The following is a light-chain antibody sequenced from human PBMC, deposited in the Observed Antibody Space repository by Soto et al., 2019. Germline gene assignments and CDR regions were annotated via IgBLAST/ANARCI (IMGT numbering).Light chain of an antibody. CDR3: QSYNTARPT. V-gene: IGKV1-27*01. J-gene: IGKJ5*01. CDR1: QAISNS. CDR2: AAS. Sequence: DIQMTQSPSSLSASMGDRVAITCRASQAISNSLAWYQQKPGKPHQLLIYAASTLQSGVPSRFSGSGSGTDFTLTISGLQPEDLATYYCQSYNTARPTFGQGTRLGIK.